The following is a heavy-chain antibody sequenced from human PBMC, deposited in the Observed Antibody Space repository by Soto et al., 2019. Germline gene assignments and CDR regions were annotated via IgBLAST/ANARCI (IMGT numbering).Heavy chain of an antibody. D-gene: IGHD2-2*02. CDR3: ARNEAECSSTSCYTFPYYYYYGMDV. V-gene: IGHV1-2*04. CDR1: GYTFTGYY. CDR2: INPNSGGT. Sequence: ASVKVSCKASGYTFTGYYMQWVRQAPGQGLELMGWINPNSGGTNYAQKFRGWVTMTRDTSISTAYMELSRLRSDDTAVYYCARNEAECSSTSCYTFPYYYYYGMDVWGQGTTVTVYS. J-gene: IGHJ6*02.